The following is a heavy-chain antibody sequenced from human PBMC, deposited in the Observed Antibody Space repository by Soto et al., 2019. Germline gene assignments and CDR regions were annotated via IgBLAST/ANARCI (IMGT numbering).Heavy chain of an antibody. J-gene: IGHJ4*02. CDR1: GGSFSGYY. CDR3: ARGADFWSGIPFDY. CDR2: INHRGRS. Sequence: SETLSLTCAVYGGSFSGYYWSWIRQPPGKGLEWIGEINHRGRSNCNPSLKSRVTISVDTSKNQFSLKLNSVTAADTAVYYCARGADFWSGIPFDYWGQGALVTVS. V-gene: IGHV4-34*01. D-gene: IGHD3-3*01.